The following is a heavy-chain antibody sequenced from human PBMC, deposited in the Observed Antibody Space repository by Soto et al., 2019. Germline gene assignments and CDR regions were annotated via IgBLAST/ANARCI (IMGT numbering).Heavy chain of an antibody. CDR2: IGGSGGST. CDR3: AKRGSGSYLDY. CDR1: GFTFSSYA. J-gene: IGHJ4*02. D-gene: IGHD3-10*01. V-gene: IGHV3-23*01. Sequence: EVQLLESGGGLVQPGGSLRLSCAASGFTFSSYAMSWVRQAPGKGLEWVSVIGGSGGSTYYADSVKGRFTISRDNSKNTLYLQMNSLRAEDTVVYYCAKRGSGSYLDYWGQGTLVTFSS.